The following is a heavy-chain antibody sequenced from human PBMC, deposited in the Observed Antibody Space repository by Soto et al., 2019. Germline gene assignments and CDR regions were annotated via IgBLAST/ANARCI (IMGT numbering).Heavy chain of an antibody. CDR1: GFTFSSYW. V-gene: IGHV3-7*01. D-gene: IGHD3-3*01. CDR2: IKQDGSEK. J-gene: IGHJ3*02. Sequence: EVQLVESGGGLVQPGGSLRLSCAASGFTFSSYWMSWVRQAPGKGLEWVANIKQDGSEKYYVDSVKGRFTISRDNAKNSLYQQMNSLRAEDTAVYYCAREPLYHDFWSGSSLGPGVTYAFYIWGQGTMVTVSS. CDR3: AREPLYHDFWSGSSLGPGVTYAFYI.